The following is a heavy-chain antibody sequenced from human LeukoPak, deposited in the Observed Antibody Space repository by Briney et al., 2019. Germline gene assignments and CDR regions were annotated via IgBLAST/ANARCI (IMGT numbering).Heavy chain of an antibody. D-gene: IGHD3-22*01. CDR3: ARVPGDSSGYFDY. Sequence: SETLSLTCTVSGGSISSGSYYWSWIRQPAGKGLEWIGRIYTSGSTNYNPSLKSRVTISVDTSKNQFSLKPSSVTAADTAVYYCARVPGDSSGYFDYWGQGTLVTVSS. J-gene: IGHJ4*02. V-gene: IGHV4-61*02. CDR2: IYTSGST. CDR1: GGSISSGSYY.